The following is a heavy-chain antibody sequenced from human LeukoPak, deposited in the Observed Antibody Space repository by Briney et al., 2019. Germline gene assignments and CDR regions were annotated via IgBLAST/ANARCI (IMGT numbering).Heavy chain of an antibody. D-gene: IGHD4-23*01. CDR2: IASDKTYI. CDR3: GREVKVFDI. CDR1: GFTFHSYA. Sequence: PGGSLRLSCAASGFTFHSYAMNYVRQAPGKGLEWVAVIASDKTYIYYADSVKGRFTISRDNSKNTLSLQMNSLRTEDTAVYYCGREVKVFDIGAKGTRVAVFS. V-gene: IGHV3-30*04. J-gene: IGHJ3*02.